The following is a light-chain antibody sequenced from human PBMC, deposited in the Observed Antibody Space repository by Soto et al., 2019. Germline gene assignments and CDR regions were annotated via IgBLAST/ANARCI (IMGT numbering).Light chain of an antibody. CDR3: QKRASWPLT. CDR1: QYIGGY. V-gene: IGKV3-11*01. J-gene: IGKJ4*01. CDR2: DAA. Sequence: EIVLTQSPATLSLSPGERATLSCRASQYIGGYLAWYQLRPGQGPRLLIFDAASRATGIPDRVSGSGSGTAFTLTTSRLEPEDFEVYYGQKRASWPLTFGGGTKVEIK.